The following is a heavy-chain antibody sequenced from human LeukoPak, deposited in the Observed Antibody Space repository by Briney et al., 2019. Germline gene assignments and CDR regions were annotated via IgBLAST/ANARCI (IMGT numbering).Heavy chain of an antibody. Sequence: SETLSLTCTVSGGSISSSSYYWGWIRQPPGKGLEWIGYIYYSGSTYYNPSLKSRVTISVDTSKNQFSLKLSSVTAADTAVYYCARDEGWFDPWGQGTLVTVSS. CDR1: GGSISSSSYY. J-gene: IGHJ5*02. CDR2: IYYSGST. V-gene: IGHV4-30-4*08. CDR3: ARDEGWFDP.